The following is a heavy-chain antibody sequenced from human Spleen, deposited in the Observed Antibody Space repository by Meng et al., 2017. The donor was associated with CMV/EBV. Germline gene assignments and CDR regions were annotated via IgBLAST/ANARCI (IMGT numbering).Heavy chain of an antibody. Sequence: GESLKISCAASGFTFSSYNMNWVRQAPGKGLEWVSYISSGSSYIYYADSVKGRFIISRDNAKNSLYLQMNSLRAEDTAVYFCARDSARFGSGSPMDVWGQGTTVTVSS. CDR2: ISSGSSYI. V-gene: IGHV3-21*01. D-gene: IGHD3-10*01. CDR3: ARDSARFGSGSPMDV. J-gene: IGHJ6*02. CDR1: GFTFSSYN.